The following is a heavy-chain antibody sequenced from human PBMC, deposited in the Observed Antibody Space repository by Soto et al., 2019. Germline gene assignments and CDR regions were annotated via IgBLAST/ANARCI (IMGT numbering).Heavy chain of an antibody. Sequence: QVQLVQSGAEVKKPGASVKVSCKASGYTFTGYYMHWVRQAPGQGLEWMGWINPNSGGTNYAQQFQGWVTMTRDTSISTAYMELSRLRSDDTAVYYCARVDSLDYVDSPYYMDVLGKGTTVTVSS. CDR3: ARVDSLDYVDSPYYMDV. J-gene: IGHJ6*03. CDR1: GYTFTGYY. D-gene: IGHD4-17*01. V-gene: IGHV1-2*04. CDR2: INPNSGGT.